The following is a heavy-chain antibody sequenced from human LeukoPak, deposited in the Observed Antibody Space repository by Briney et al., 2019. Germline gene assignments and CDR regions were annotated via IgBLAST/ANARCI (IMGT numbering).Heavy chain of an antibody. V-gene: IGHV3-30*02. CDR1: GFTFNNYG. CDR3: ASLQSYYYNNSGYYYVGTFDY. J-gene: IGHJ4*02. D-gene: IGHD3-22*01. CDR2: IRYNGNNQ. Sequence: GGSLRLSCAASGFTFNNYGMHWVRQAPGKGLEWVAFIRYNGNNQYYADSVKGRFTISRDNSKNTLYLQMNSLRAEDTAVYYCASLQSYYYNNSGYYYVGTFDYWGQGTLVTVSS.